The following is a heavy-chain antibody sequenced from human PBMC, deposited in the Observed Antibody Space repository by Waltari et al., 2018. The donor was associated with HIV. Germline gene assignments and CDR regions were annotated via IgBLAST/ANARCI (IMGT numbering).Heavy chain of an antibody. CDR3: ATVRGSGYDFIGLGY. V-gene: IGHV1-69*01. D-gene: IGHD5-12*01. Sequence: QVQLVQSGAAVTKPGSSVKVSCKDSGDPFSRYATTVAGQAPGQGLEWMGGIIPIFGTANYAHKFHGIRTIAADECTSTADMELSSLRSEDTAMYYCATVRGSGYDFIGLGYWGQGTRVTVSS. CDR2: IIPIFGTA. CDR1: GDPFSRYA. J-gene: IGHJ4*02.